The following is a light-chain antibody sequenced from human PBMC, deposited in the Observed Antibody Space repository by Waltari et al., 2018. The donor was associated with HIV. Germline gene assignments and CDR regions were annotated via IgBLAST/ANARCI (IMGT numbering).Light chain of an antibody. V-gene: IGLV3-25*03. Sequence: SSELTQPPSMSVSPGQTAMITCSGDALPKHYVYWYQQKSGRAPVLIIFKDTYRPSGIPERFSGSTSGTTATLNISDVQAGDEADYYCQSTDTAGTVGVFGGGTKLT. CDR3: QSTDTAGTVGV. CDR1: ALPKHY. J-gene: IGLJ3*02. CDR2: KDT.